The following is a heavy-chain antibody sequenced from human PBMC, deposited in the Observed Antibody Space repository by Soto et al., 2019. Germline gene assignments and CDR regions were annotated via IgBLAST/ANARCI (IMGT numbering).Heavy chain of an antibody. V-gene: IGHV3-30*03. CDR1: GFTFSTYG. CDR2: MSHDGSHK. J-gene: IGHJ6*04. D-gene: IGHD6-19*01. CDR3: ARLPRGGWDHYYYGMDV. Sequence: QVQLVESGGGVVQAGGSLGLSCTASGFTFSTYGMHWVRQAPGKGPEWVAVMSHDGSHKAFLDSVKGRFIISRDNSKNTLYPQMNSLRPDDTAVYYWARLPRGGWDHYYYGMDVWGEGTTVIVSS.